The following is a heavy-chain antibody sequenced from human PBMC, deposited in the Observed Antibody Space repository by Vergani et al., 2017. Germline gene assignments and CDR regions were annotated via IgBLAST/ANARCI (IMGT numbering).Heavy chain of an antibody. CDR1: GGSISSSSYY. V-gene: IGHV4-39*07. J-gene: IGHJ6*03. D-gene: IGHD4-17*01. CDR3: ASYSTVTTKTYYYYYYMDV. CDR2: IYYSGST. Sequence: QLQLQESGPGLVKPSETLSLTCTVSGGSISSSSYYWGWIRQPPGKGLEWIGSIYYSGSTYYNPSLKSRVTISVDTSKNQFSLKLSSVTAADTAVYYCASYSTVTTKTYYYYYYMDVGGKGTTVTVSS.